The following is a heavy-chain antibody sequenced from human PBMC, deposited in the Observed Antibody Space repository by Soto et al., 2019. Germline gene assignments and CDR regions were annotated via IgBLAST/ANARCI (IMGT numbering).Heavy chain of an antibody. J-gene: IGHJ4*02. CDR2: ISNSGRTI. D-gene: IGHD6-19*01. CDR1: GFTFNDFY. Sequence: QVQLVESGGGLVKPGGSLRLSCAASGFTFNDFYMTWIRQAPGKGLEWVSYISNSGRTIYYADSVKGRFTISRDNAKNSLYLQMNSLRAEDTAVYYCARDAHSTGWYEFDYWAQGTLVTFSS. V-gene: IGHV3-11*01. CDR3: ARDAHSTGWYEFDY.